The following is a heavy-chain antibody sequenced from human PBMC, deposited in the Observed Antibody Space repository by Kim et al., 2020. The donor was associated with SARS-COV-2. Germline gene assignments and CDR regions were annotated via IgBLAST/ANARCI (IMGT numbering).Heavy chain of an antibody. CDR2: ISYDGSNK. Sequence: GGSLRLSCAASGFTFSSYAMHWVRQAPGKGLEWVAVISYDGSNKYYADSVKGRFTISRDNSKNTLYLQMNSLRAEDTAVYYCARDPTYRTLYYYYYMDVWGKGTTVTVSS. CDR3: ARDPTYRTLYYYYYMDV. D-gene: IGHD4-4*01. V-gene: IGHV3-30-3*01. CDR1: GFTFSSYA. J-gene: IGHJ6*03.